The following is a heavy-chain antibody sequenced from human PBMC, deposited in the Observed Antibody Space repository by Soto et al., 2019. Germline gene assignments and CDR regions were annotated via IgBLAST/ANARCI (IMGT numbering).Heavy chain of an antibody. J-gene: IGHJ6*02. Sequence: GASVKVSCKASGYTFTSYAVHWVRQAPGQRLEWMGWINADNGITKYSQMFQGRVTFTRDTSASTAYTELSSLRSEDTAVYYCAVVGIAAADPTKYYYYGMDIWGQGTTVTVSS. D-gene: IGHD6-13*01. CDR2: INADNGIT. V-gene: IGHV1-3*01. CDR1: GYTFTSYA. CDR3: AVVGIAAADPTKYYYYGMDI.